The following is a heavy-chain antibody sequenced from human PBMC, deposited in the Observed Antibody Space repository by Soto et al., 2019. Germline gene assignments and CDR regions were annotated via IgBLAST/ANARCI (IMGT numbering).Heavy chain of an antibody. J-gene: IGHJ5*02. CDR1: GGSINSGAYY. Sequence: QVQLHESGPGLVKPSHTLSLTCTVSGGSINSGAYYWSWVRQHPGKGLEWIGAISYRGTTYYNPSLQIRITRSVDTSKTQLPLKLSSVTAADTAVYYCARMSATGTRWFDTWVPGTLVTVSS. D-gene: IGHD1-1*01. V-gene: IGHV4-31*03. CDR3: ARMSATGTRWFDT. CDR2: ISYRGTT.